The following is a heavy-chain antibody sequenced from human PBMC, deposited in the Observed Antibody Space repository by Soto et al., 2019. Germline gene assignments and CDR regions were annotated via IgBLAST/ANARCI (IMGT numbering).Heavy chain of an antibody. CDR3: AKDPGYSSSWYYFDY. V-gene: IGHV3-30*18. Sequence: GGSLRLSCAASGFTFSSYGMHWVRQAPGKGLEWVAVISYDGSNKYYADSVKGRFTISRDNSKNTLYLQMNSLRAEDTAVYYCAKDPGYSSSWYYFDYWGQGTLVTVSS. CDR1: GFTFSSYG. D-gene: IGHD6-13*01. CDR2: ISYDGSNK. J-gene: IGHJ4*02.